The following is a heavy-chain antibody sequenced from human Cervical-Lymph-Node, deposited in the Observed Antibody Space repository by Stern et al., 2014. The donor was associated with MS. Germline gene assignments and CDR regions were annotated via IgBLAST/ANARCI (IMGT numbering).Heavy chain of an antibody. J-gene: IGHJ6*02. V-gene: IGHV1-46*02. Sequence: VPLVDPGAEVKKPGASVEVSCKASAYTFNNYYMPLVRQAPGQGLEWMGIINPSGGSTSYAQKFQGRVTMTRDTSTSTVYMVLSSLRSEDTAVYYCAREVAGHRLGMMDVWGQGTTVTVSS. CDR1: AYTFNNYY. CDR3: AREVAGHRLGMMDV. D-gene: IGHD6-19*01. CDR2: INPSGGST.